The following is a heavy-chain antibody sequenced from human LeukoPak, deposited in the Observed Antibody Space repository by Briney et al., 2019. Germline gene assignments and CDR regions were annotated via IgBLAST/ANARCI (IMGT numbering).Heavy chain of an antibody. Sequence: SETLSLTCAVYGGSFSGYYWSWIRQPPGKGLEWIGEINHSGSTNYNPSLKSRVTISVDTSKNQFSLKLSSVTAADTAVYYCARTTGCSSGFAFDIWGQGTMVTVSS. D-gene: IGHD6-19*01. CDR2: INHSGST. J-gene: IGHJ3*02. CDR3: ARTTGCSSGFAFDI. V-gene: IGHV4-34*01. CDR1: GGSFSGYY.